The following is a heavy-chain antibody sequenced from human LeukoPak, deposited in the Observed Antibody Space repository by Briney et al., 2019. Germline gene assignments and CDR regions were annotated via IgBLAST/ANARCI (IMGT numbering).Heavy chain of an antibody. CDR3: ASRRTVTSTDPHTFDI. Sequence: GGSLRLSCAASGFTFSSYSMNWVRQAPGKGLEWVSSISSSSSYIYYADSVKGRFTISRDNAKNSPYLQMNSLRAEDTAVYYCASRRTVTSTDPHTFDIWGQGTMVTVSS. CDR1: GFTFSSYS. V-gene: IGHV3-21*04. CDR2: ISSSSSYI. J-gene: IGHJ3*02. D-gene: IGHD4-17*01.